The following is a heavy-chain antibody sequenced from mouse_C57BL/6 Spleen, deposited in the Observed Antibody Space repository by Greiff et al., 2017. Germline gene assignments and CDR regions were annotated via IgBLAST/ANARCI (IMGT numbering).Heavy chain of an antibody. Sequence: VQLQQPGTELVKPGASVKLSCKASGYTFTSYWMHWVKQRPGQGLEWIGNINPSNGGTNYNEKFKSKATLTVDKSSSTAYMQLSSLTSEDSAVYYGARVPYYDSSDWYFDVWGTETTVTVSS. CDR1: GYTFTSYW. V-gene: IGHV1-53*01. CDR2: INPSNGGT. CDR3: ARVPYYDSSDWYFDV. J-gene: IGHJ1*03. D-gene: IGHD1-1*01.